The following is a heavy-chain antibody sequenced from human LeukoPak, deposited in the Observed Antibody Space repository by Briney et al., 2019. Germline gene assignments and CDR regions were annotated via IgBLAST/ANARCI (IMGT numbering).Heavy chain of an antibody. J-gene: IGHJ4*02. D-gene: IGHD2-15*01. CDR1: GGSISTYY. CDR3: ARHIGYCTGGSCYLFDN. Sequence: SETLSLTCTVSGGSISTYYWSWIRQPPGKGLEWIGYIDYSGSTNYNPSLNSRVTISVDTSKNQFSLRLNSVTAADTAVYYCARHIGYCTGGSCYLFDNWGQGTLVTVSS. V-gene: IGHV4-59*08. CDR2: IDYSGST.